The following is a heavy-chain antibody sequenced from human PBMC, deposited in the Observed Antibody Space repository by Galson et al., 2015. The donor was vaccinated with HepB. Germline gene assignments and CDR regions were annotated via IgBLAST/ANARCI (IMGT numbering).Heavy chain of an antibody. CDR2: TDSSGGIT. D-gene: IGHD3-22*01. Sequence: SLRLSCAASGFTFSTYAMSWVRQAPGKGLEWVSSTDSSGGITFYGDSVRGRFTTSRDNSKSMLYLQMNSLRVEDMALYYCARISSESNSDYWGQGTLVTVSS. CDR1: GFTFSTYA. CDR3: ARISSESNSDY. V-gene: IGHV3-23*01. J-gene: IGHJ4*02.